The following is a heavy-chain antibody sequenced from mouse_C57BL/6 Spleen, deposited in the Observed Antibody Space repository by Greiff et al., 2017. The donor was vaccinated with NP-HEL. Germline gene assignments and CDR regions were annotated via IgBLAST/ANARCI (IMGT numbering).Heavy chain of an antibody. J-gene: IGHJ3*01. D-gene: IGHD2-4*01. V-gene: IGHV1-72*01. Sequence: VQLQQPGAELVKPGASVKLSCKASGYTFTSYWMHWVKQRPGRGLEWIGRIDPNSGGTKYNEKFKSKATLTVDKPSSTAYMQLSSLTSEDSAVYYCARERETFYYDYDDWFAYWGQGTLVTVSA. CDR3: ARERETFYYDYDDWFAY. CDR1: GYTFTSYW. CDR2: IDPNSGGT.